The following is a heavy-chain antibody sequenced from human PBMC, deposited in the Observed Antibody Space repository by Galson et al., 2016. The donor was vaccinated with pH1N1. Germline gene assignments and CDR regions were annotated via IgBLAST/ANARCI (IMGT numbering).Heavy chain of an antibody. CDR2: LSYDETKE. D-gene: IGHD6-19*01. J-gene: IGHJ6*02. Sequence: SLRLSCAASGLVFRAYSMHWVRQAPGKGLEWVAVLSYDETKEYYGDSVKGRFTISRDISKNTLYLQMSRLRPDDTAVYYCARGPKSSSGWNFYYYGMDVWGQGTLVAVSS. CDR1: GLVFRAYS. V-gene: IGHV3-30-3*01. CDR3: ARGPKSSSGWNFYYYGMDV.